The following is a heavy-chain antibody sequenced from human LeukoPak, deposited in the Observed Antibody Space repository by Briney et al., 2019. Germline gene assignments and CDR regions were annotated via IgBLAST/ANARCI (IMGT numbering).Heavy chain of an antibody. Sequence: GASVKVSCKASGGTFSSYAISWVRQAPGQGLEWMGGIIPIFGTANYAQKFQGRVTITADESTSTAYMELSSLRSEDTAVYYCAGGDCSSTSCYRDYYYYMDVWGKGTTVTVSS. V-gene: IGHV1-69*13. D-gene: IGHD2-2*01. J-gene: IGHJ6*03. CDR1: GGTFSSYA. CDR2: IIPIFGTA. CDR3: AGGDCSSTSCYRDYYYYMDV.